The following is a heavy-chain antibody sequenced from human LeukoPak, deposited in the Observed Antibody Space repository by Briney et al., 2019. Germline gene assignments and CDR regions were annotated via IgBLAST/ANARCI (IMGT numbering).Heavy chain of an antibody. D-gene: IGHD1-26*01. J-gene: IGHJ5*02. V-gene: IGHV1-2*04. CDR1: GYTFTGYY. Sequence: ASVKVSCKASGYTFTGYYMHWVRQAPGQGLEWMGRINPNSGGTNYAQKFQGWVTMTRDTSISTAYMELSRLRSDDTAVYYCARSTDIVGATNWFDPWGQGTLVTVSS. CDR2: INPNSGGT. CDR3: ARSTDIVGATNWFDP.